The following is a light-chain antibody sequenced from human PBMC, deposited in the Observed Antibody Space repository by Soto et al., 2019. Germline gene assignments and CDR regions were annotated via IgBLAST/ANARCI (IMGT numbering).Light chain of an antibody. Sequence: EIVLTQSPGTLSLSPGERATLSCRASQSVSSSSLAWYQQKPGQAPRLLIYGASSRATGIPDMFSGSGSGTDFTLTISRLEPEDFAVYYCQQYGSSPPMYTFGQGTKLEIK. CDR1: QSVSSSS. CDR3: QQYGSSPPMYT. V-gene: IGKV3-20*01. J-gene: IGKJ2*01. CDR2: GAS.